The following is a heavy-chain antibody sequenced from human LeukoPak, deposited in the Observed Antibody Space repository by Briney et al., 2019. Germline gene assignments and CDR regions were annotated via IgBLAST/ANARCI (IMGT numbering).Heavy chain of an antibody. V-gene: IGHV3-48*02. CDR3: ARDENWGFDN. CDR1: GLTFSAYT. J-gene: IGHJ4*02. D-gene: IGHD7-27*01. Sequence: GGSLRLSCTAPGLTFSAYTMNWVRQAPGKGLEWLSYISRSGSAMQYADSVKGRFSISRDNSKNPPYLQLKLLRYEDTAVYFCARDENWGFDNWGQGTLVTVSS. CDR2: ISRSGSAM.